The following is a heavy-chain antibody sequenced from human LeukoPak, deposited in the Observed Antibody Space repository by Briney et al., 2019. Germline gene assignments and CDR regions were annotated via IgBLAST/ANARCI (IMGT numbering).Heavy chain of an antibody. CDR3: ANSVVAGSGGFDY. CDR2: IKQDGSEK. CDR1: GFTFSSYW. Sequence: PGGSLRLSCAASGFTFSSYWMHWVRQAPGKGLEWVANIKQDGSEKYYVDSVKGRFTISRDNAKNSLYLQMNSLRAEDTAVYYCANSVVAGSGGFDYWGQGTLVTVSS. D-gene: IGHD3-22*01. J-gene: IGHJ4*02. V-gene: IGHV3-7*01.